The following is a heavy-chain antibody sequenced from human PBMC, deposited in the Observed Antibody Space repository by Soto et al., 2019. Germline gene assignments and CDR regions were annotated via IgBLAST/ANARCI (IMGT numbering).Heavy chain of an antibody. CDR3: ARDHAVAATDY. Sequence: GGSLNLSCAVSGFPFSDYWMSWVRQAPGKGLEWVANIKPDGSDRYYVDSVKGRFTISRDNAEKSLYLQMNSLRAEDTAVYYCARDHAVAATDYWGQGALVTVSS. D-gene: IGHD6-13*01. V-gene: IGHV3-7*01. CDR1: GFPFSDYW. CDR2: IKPDGSDR. J-gene: IGHJ4*02.